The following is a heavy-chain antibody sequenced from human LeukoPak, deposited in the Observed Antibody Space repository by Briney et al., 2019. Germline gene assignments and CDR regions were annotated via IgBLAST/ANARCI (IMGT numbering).Heavy chain of an antibody. CDR2: IKQDGSEK. Sequence: PGGSLRLSCAASGFTFSSYWMSWVRQAPGKGLEWVANIKQDGSEKYYVVSMNGRFTISRDNAKNSRYLQMNSLRAEDTAVYYCARASPVDYWGQGTLVTVSS. V-gene: IGHV3-7*02. CDR1: GFTFSSYW. J-gene: IGHJ4*02. CDR3: ARASPVDY.